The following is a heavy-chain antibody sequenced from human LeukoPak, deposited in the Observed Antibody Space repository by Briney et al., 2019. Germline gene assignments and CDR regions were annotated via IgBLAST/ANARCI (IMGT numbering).Heavy chain of an antibody. D-gene: IGHD2-21*01. Sequence: PGGSLRLSCVGSGFTFENYWMHWVRQTPGKGPEWVANIKQDGSLEHYMDPVKGRFTISRDNANSSLILQMDSLRAEDTAVYYCARWTGVIDSWGQGTLVTVSS. CDR3: ARWTGVIDS. V-gene: IGHV3-7*01. CDR1: GFTFENYW. CDR2: IKQDGSLE. J-gene: IGHJ4*02.